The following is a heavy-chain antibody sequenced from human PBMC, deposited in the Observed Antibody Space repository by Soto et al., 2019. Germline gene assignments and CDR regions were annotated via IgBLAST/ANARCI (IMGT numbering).Heavy chain of an antibody. CDR2: ISGSGGNA. CDR1: GFTFSSYA. Sequence: GGSLRLSCAASGFTFSSYAMRWVRQAPGKGLEWVSTISGSGGNAYYADSVKGRFSISRDNSKNTLRLQMNSLRADDTAVYYCAKDGASGSYPPYYYFGMDVWGQGXTVTVSS. V-gene: IGHV3-23*01. J-gene: IGHJ6*02. CDR3: AKDGASGSYPPYYYFGMDV. D-gene: IGHD1-26*01.